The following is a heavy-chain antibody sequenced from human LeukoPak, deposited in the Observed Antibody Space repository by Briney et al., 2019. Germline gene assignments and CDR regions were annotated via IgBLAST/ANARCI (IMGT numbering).Heavy chain of an antibody. J-gene: IGHJ3*02. Sequence: QAGESLRLFCAASGFTVSSNYMSWVRQAPGKGLEWVSVIYSGGSTYYADSVKGRFTISRDNSKNTLYLQMNSLRAEDTAVYYCARDTYMVRGVISRAFDIWGQGTMVTVSS. CDR1: GFTVSSNY. D-gene: IGHD3-10*01. CDR2: IYSGGST. CDR3: ARDTYMVRGVISRAFDI. V-gene: IGHV3-66*01.